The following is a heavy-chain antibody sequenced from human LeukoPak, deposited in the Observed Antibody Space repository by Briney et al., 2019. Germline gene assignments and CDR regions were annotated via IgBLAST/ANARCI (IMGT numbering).Heavy chain of an antibody. J-gene: IGHJ4*02. CDR2: ISYDGSNK. V-gene: IGHV3-30-3*01. D-gene: IGHD2-2*02. CDR1: GFTFSSYA. Sequence: PGRSLRLSCAASGFTFSSYAMHWVRQAPGKGLEWVAVISYDGSNKYYADSVKGRFTISRDNSKNTLYLQMNSLRAEDTAVYYCARTGVMYCSSTSCYTPDYWGQGTLVTVSS. CDR3: ARTGVMYCSSTSCYTPDY.